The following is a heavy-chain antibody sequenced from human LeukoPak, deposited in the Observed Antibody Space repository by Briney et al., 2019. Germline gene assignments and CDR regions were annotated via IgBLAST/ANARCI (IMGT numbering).Heavy chain of an antibody. D-gene: IGHD3-10*01. J-gene: IGHJ6*04. Sequence: PGGSLRLSCAASGFTFSRYWMHWVRQAPGKGLVWVSRINSDGTGTTYADSVKGRSTISRDNAKNTLWLQMNSLRAEDTAVYYCARNYGSGYMDVWGKGTTVTVSS. CDR1: GFTFSRYW. V-gene: IGHV3-74*01. CDR2: INSDGTGT. CDR3: ARNYGSGYMDV.